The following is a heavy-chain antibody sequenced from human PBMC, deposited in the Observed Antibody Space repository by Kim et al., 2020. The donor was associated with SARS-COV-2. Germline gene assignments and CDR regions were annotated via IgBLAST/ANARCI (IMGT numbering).Heavy chain of an antibody. CDR3: AKGYSYGYGYFDY. J-gene: IGHJ4*02. CDR2: IWYDGSNK. Sequence: GGSLRLSCAASGFTFSSYAMHWVRQAPGKGLEWVAVIWYDGSNKFYADSVKGRFTISRDNSKNTLYLQMNSLRAEDTAMYYCAKGYSYGYGYFDYWGQGTLVTVSS. CDR1: GFTFSSYA. D-gene: IGHD5-18*01. V-gene: IGHV3-33*06.